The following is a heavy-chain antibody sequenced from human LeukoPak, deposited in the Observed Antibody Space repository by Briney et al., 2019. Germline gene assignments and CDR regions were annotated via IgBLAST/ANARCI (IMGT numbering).Heavy chain of an antibody. D-gene: IGHD3-10*01. Sequence: SETLSLTCTVSGGSISSGTYYWGWIRQSPGKMGLEWLGNIYYSGSTYYNPSLKSRVTISVDTAKNQFSLRLTSVTAADTAVYYCATTYDILSGSAMGDYWGQGTLVTVSS. CDR3: ATTYDILSGSAMGDY. CDR2: IYYSGST. V-gene: IGHV4-39*01. J-gene: IGHJ4*02. CDR1: GGSISSGTYY.